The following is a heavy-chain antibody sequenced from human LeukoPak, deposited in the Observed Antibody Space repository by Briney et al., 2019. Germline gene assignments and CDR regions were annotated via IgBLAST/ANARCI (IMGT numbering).Heavy chain of an antibody. CDR3: AKRVEYYGSGSCDY. Sequence: GGSLRLSCAASGFTFSSYAMSWVRQAPGKGLEWVSAIRGSGGSTYYADSVKGRFTISRDNSKNTLSLQMNSLRAEDTALYYCAKRVEYYGSGSCDYWGQGTLVTVSS. CDR2: IRGSGGST. J-gene: IGHJ4*02. D-gene: IGHD3-10*01. CDR1: GFTFSSYA. V-gene: IGHV3-23*01.